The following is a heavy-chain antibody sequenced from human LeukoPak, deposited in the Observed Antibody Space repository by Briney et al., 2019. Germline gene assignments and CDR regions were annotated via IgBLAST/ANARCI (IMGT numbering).Heavy chain of an antibody. CDR2: IYHSGST. J-gene: IGHJ4*02. D-gene: IGHD4-23*01. Sequence: SETLSLTCAVSGYSISSGYYWGWIRQPPGKGLEWIGSIYHSGSTYYNPSLKSRVTISVDTSKNQYSLKLSSVTAADTAVYYCARHYYGGTEGVGSLDYWGQGTLVTVSS. CDR1: GYSISSGYY. V-gene: IGHV4-38-2*01. CDR3: ARHYYGGTEGVGSLDY.